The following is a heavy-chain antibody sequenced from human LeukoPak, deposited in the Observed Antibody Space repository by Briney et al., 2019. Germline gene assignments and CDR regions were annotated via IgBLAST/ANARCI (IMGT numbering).Heavy chain of an antibody. CDR3: ARTAAGSGRESDY. J-gene: IGHJ4*02. Sequence: SETLSLTCTVSGDSMSRDYYFWGWIRQPPGQKLEWIGSIYSDGGTHYNPSFNSRLTISADMSRNQFSLNLRSVTAADTAVYYCARTAAGSGRESDYWGQGTLVTVSS. D-gene: IGHD6-13*01. CDR2: IYSDGGT. CDR1: GDSMSRDYYF. V-gene: IGHV4-39*07.